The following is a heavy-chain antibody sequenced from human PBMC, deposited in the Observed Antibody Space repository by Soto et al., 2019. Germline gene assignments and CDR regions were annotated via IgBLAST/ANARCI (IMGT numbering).Heavy chain of an antibody. D-gene: IGHD3-3*01. J-gene: IGHJ5*02. CDR1: GGTFSSYA. CDR2: IIPIFGTA. Sequence: ASVKVSCKASGGTFSSYAISWVRQAPGQGLEWMGGIIPIFGTANYAQKFQGRVTITADESTSTAYMELSSLRSEDTAVYYCASSGVGMYNWFDLWGQGTLVTVSS. CDR3: ASSGVGMYNWFDL. V-gene: IGHV1-69*13.